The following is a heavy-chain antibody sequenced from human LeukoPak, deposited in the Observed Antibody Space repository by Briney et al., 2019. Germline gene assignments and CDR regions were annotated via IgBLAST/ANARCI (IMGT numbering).Heavy chain of an antibody. CDR2: ISSSSRHI. CDR3: VRDFSTVTTAYLHH. V-gene: IGHV3-21*04. D-gene: IGHD4-17*01. CDR1: GFTFSSYS. J-gene: IGHJ1*01. Sequence: PGGSLRLSCAASGFTFSSYSMNWVRQAPGKGLEWVSSISSSSRHISYADSVKGRFTIFRDDAKNSLFQQMDSLRVEDTAMYYCVRDFSTVTTAYLHHWGQGTLLTVSS.